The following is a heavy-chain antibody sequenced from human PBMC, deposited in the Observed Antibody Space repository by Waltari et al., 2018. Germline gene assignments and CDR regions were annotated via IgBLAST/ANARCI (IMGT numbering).Heavy chain of an antibody. J-gene: IGHJ4*02. Sequence: QVQLQESGPGLVKPSQTLSLTCTVSGGSISSGSYYWSWIRQPAGKGLEWIGYIYTSGSTNYNPSLKSRVTISVDTSKNQFSLKLSSVTAADTAVYYCARTSTVTTIFDYWGQGTLVTVSS. CDR2: IYTSGST. V-gene: IGHV4-61*09. CDR3: ARTSTVTTIFDY. D-gene: IGHD4-4*01. CDR1: GGSISSGSYY.